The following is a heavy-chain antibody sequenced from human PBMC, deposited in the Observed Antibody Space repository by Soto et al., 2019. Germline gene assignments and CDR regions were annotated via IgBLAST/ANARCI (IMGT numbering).Heavy chain of an antibody. CDR3: ARDRYSSTSLYYFDC. Sequence: HPGGSLRLSCAASGFAFSSYNINWVRQAPGKGLEWVSYISGSSNTIYYADSVKGRFTISRDNAKNSLYLQMNSLRDEDTAVYYCARDRYSSTSLYYFDCWGQGTPVTVSS. D-gene: IGHD6-13*01. CDR2: ISGSSNTI. CDR1: GFAFSSYN. J-gene: IGHJ4*02. V-gene: IGHV3-48*02.